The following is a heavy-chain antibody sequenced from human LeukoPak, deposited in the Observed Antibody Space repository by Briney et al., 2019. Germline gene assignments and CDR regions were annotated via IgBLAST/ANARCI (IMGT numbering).Heavy chain of an antibody. V-gene: IGHV3-23*01. D-gene: IGHD6-13*01. CDR3: AKSGRTSSTWSRERFVY. J-gene: IGHJ4*02. CDR2: LSGTGDNT. Sequence: GGSLRLSCVASASGFTFSSYSMSWVRQAPGKGLEWVSSLSGTGDNTYYADSVKGRFTISRDNSKNTLYLQMNSLRAEDTAFYYCAKSGRTSSTWSRERFVYWGQGILVTVSS. CDR1: GFTFSSYS.